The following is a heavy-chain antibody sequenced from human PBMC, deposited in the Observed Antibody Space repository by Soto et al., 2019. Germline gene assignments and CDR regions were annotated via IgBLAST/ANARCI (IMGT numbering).Heavy chain of an antibody. CDR2: INHSGST. CDR1: GGSFSGYY. CDR3: ARGLVTTLYY. J-gene: IGHJ4*02. D-gene: IGHD4-4*01. Sequence: PSETLSLTCAVYGGSFSGYYWSWIRQPPGKGLEWIGEINHSGSTNYNPPLKSRVTISVDTSKNQFSLKLSSVTAADTAVYYCARGLVTTLYYWGQGTLVTVSS. V-gene: IGHV4-34*01.